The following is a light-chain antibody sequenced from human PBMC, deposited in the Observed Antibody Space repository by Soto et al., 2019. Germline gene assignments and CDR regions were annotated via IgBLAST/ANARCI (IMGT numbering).Light chain of an antibody. CDR3: CSYAVSSTFVV. CDR1: SSDVGNYNL. Sequence: QSVLTQPASVSGSPGQSITISCTGTSSDVGNYNLVSWYQQHPGRAPKLMIYEGSKRPSGISIRFSGSQSGNTASLAISGLQAEDEADYYCCSYAVSSTFVVFGGGTKVTVL. J-gene: IGLJ2*01. CDR2: EGS. V-gene: IGLV2-23*01.